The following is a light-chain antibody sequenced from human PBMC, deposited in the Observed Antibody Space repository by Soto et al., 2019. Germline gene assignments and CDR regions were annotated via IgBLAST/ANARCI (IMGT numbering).Light chain of an antibody. CDR3: AAWDDSLSGHGL. V-gene: IGLV1-47*01. CDR1: NSNIGKNY. Sequence: QSVLTQPPSASGTPGQRVTISCSGSNSNIGKNYVYWYRQLPGTAPKLLIYRNNQRPSGVPDRFSGSKSGTSASLAISGLRSEDEADYYCAAWDDSLSGHGLFGGGTKLTVL. CDR2: RNN. J-gene: IGLJ2*01.